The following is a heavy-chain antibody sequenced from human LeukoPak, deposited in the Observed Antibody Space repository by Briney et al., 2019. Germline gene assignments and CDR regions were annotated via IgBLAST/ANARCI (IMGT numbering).Heavy chain of an antibody. CDR1: GFTFSNYA. D-gene: IGHD6-19*01. J-gene: IGHJ4*02. CDR2: ISGGGTTT. V-gene: IGHV3-23*01. Sequence: GGSLRLSCAASGFTFSNYAMSWVRQAPGKGLEWVSTISGGGTTTYYADSAKGRFTISRDDSKNTMFLQMNSLRADDTAVYYCPRQSYASGWNPFDYWGQGILVTVSS. CDR3: PRQSYASGWNPFDY.